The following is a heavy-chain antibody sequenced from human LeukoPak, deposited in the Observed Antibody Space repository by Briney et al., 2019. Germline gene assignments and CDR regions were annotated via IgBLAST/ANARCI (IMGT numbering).Heavy chain of an antibody. J-gene: IGHJ4*02. CDR2: NIPIFGTA. Sequence: ASVKVSCKASGRTLSSYAISRVRQAPGQWLEWMGGNIPIFGTANYAQKFQGRVTITADESTSTAYMELSSLRSEDTAVYYCASPRGYSYGYYFDYWGQGTLVTVSS. CDR1: GRTLSSYA. CDR3: ASPRGYSYGYYFDY. V-gene: IGHV1-69*13. D-gene: IGHD5-18*01.